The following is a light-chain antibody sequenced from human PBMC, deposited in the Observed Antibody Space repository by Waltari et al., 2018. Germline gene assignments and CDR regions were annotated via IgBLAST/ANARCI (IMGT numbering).Light chain of an antibody. CDR2: VNSDGSH. CDR3: QTGGHDTWV. J-gene: IGLJ3*02. Sequence: QLVLTQSPSASASLGASVKLTRTLSSGHSSNVIAWHQQRPEKGPRYLMKVNSDGSHSKGDKIPDRFSGSSSGAEHYLTISSLQSEDEADYYCQTGGHDTWVFGGGTKLTVL. CDR1: SGHSSNV. V-gene: IGLV4-69*01.